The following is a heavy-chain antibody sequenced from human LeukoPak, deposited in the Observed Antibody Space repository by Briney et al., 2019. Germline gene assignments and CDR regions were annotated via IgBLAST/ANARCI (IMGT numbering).Heavy chain of an antibody. CDR2: INSDGSST. D-gene: IGHD4-23*01. V-gene: IGHV3-74*01. J-gene: IGHJ6*02. CDR3: AKQPIDYAGDYYYYGMDV. Sequence: PGRSLRLSCAASGFTFSSYGMHWVRQAPGKGLVWVSRINSDGSSTSYADSVRGRFTISRDNAKNTLYLQMNSLRAEDTAVYYCAKQPIDYAGDYYYYGMDVWGQGTTVTVSS. CDR1: GFTFSSYG.